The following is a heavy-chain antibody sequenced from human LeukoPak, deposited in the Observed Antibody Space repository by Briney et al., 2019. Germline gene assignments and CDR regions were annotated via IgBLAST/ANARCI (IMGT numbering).Heavy chain of an antibody. CDR1: GGSTSSSSYY. CDR3: ARIDGSEGAFDI. CDR2: IYYSGST. J-gene: IGHJ3*02. V-gene: IGHV4-39*01. Sequence: SETLSLTCTVSGGSTSSSSYYWGWIRQPPGKGLEWIGSIYYSGSTYYNPSLKSRVTISVDTSKNQFSLKLSSVTAADTAVYYCARIDGSEGAFDIWGQGTMVTVSS. D-gene: IGHD3-10*01.